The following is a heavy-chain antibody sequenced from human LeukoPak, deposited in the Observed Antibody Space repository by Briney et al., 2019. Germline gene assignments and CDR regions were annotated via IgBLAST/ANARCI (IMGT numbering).Heavy chain of an antibody. CDR2: INGNSGGT. J-gene: IGHJ4*02. Sequence: ASVKVSCKASGYTFTGYYMHWVRQAPGQGLESVGYINGNSGGTTYAQKFQGRVTITRDTSISTAYMELSSLRSDDTAVYYCARVSIDGSGTYYNDSPDYWGQGTLVTVSS. D-gene: IGHD3-10*01. CDR3: ARVSIDGSGTYYNDSPDY. V-gene: IGHV1-2*02. CDR1: GYTFTGYY.